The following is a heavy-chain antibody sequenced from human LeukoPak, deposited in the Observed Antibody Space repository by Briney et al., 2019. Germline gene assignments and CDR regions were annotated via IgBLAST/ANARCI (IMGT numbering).Heavy chain of an antibody. CDR2: INTNTGNP. Sequence: ASVKVSCKASGYTFTSYAMNWVRQAPGQGLEWMGWINTNTGNPTYAQGFTGRFVFSLDTSVSTAYLQISSLKAEDTTVYYCARDFARGGSDAFDIWGQGTMVTVSS. J-gene: IGHJ3*02. D-gene: IGHD1-1*01. CDR1: GYTFTSYA. V-gene: IGHV7-4-1*02. CDR3: ARDFARGGSDAFDI.